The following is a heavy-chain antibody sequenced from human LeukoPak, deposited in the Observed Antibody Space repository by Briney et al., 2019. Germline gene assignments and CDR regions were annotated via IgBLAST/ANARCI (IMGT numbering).Heavy chain of an antibody. V-gene: IGHV3-21*01. CDR1: GFTFSSYS. CDR2: ISSSSSYI. D-gene: IGHD6-19*01. CDR3: AGGHIAVAGTGAFDI. Sequence: GGSLRLSCAASGFTFSSYSMNWVRQAPGKGLEWVSSISSSSSYIYYADSVKGRFTISRDNAKNSLYLQMNSLRAEDTAVYYCAGGHIAVAGTGAFDIWGQGTMVTVSS. J-gene: IGHJ3*02.